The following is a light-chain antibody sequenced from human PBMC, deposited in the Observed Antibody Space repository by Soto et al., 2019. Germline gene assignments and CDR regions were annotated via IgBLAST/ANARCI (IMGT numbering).Light chain of an antibody. V-gene: IGKV1-39*01. CDR2: TSG. CDR3: QQTYNTPYT. J-gene: IGKJ2*01. Sequence: MHMTQSPSSLSASVGDRVTITCRASQRITTYLNWYQQKPGEAPKLLISTSGTLQRGVPSRFIGSGSGTDFTLTITGLQRADFATYFWQQTYNTPYTFGQGTKLEIK. CDR1: QRITTY.